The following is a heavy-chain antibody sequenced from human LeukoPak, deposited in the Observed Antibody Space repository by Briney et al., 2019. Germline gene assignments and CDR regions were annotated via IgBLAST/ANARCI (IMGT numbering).Heavy chain of an antibody. Sequence: GGSLRLSCAASGFTFSSYAMSWVRQAPGKGLEWVSIFYSGGATFYVDSVKGRFTISRDNSKNTLYLQMNSLRAEDTAVYYCAREAEGYCSGGSCYGMAYWGQGTLVTVSS. J-gene: IGHJ4*02. D-gene: IGHD2-15*01. CDR1: GFTFSSYA. V-gene: IGHV3-66*01. CDR2: FYSGGAT. CDR3: AREAEGYCSGGSCYGMAY.